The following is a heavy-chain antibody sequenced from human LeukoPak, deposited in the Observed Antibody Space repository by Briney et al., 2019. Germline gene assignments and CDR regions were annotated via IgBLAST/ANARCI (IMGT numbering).Heavy chain of an antibody. CDR3: AREGGSYGGDFDY. J-gene: IGHJ4*02. CDR2: IYYTGST. D-gene: IGHD1-26*01. V-gene: IGHV4-59*01. Sequence: SETLSLTCTVSGGSITTYYWSWIRHPPGKGLGWIGYIYYTGSTIYNPSLKSRVTISLDTSKNQFSLKLASVTAAETAVYYCAREGGSYGGDFDYWGQGTLVTVSS. CDR1: GGSITTYY.